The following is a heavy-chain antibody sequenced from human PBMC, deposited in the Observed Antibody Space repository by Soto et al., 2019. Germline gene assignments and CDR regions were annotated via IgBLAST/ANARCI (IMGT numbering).Heavy chain of an antibody. D-gene: IGHD5-12*01. Sequence: GGSLRLSCTASGFTFGDYARSWVRQAPGKALEWVGFIRSKAYGGTTEYAASVKGRFTISRDDSKSIAYLQMNSLKTEDTAVYYCTRDRVVATPDYYYSYMDVWGKGTTVTVSS. CDR1: GFTFGDYA. J-gene: IGHJ6*03. CDR2: IRSKAYGGTT. V-gene: IGHV3-49*04. CDR3: TRDRVVATPDYYYSYMDV.